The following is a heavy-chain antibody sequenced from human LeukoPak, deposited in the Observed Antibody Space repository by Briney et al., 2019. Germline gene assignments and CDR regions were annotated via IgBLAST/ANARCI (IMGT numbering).Heavy chain of an antibody. D-gene: IGHD1-26*01. V-gene: IGHV3-11*01. Sequence: PGGSLRLSCAASGFTFTNYAMSWVRQAPGKGLEWVSYISSSGSTIYYADSVKGRFTISRDNAKNSLYLQMNSLRAEDTAVYYCAQEWELGHAFDIWGQGTMVTVSS. CDR3: AQEWELGHAFDI. J-gene: IGHJ3*02. CDR1: GFTFTNYA. CDR2: ISSSGSTI.